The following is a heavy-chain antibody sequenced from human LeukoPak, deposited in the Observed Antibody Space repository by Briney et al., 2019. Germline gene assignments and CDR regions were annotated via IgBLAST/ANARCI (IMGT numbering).Heavy chain of an antibody. J-gene: IGHJ2*01. CDR2: IYYSGST. V-gene: IGHV4-30-4*01. Sequence: SQTLSLTCTVSGGSISSGDYYWSWIRQPPGKGLEWIGYIYYSGSTYYNPSLESRVTISVDTSKNQFSLKLSSVTAADTAVYYCARGLVEVVGGYFELWGRGTLVTISS. D-gene: IGHD2-2*01. CDR3: ARGLVEVVGGYFEL. CDR1: GGSISSGDYY.